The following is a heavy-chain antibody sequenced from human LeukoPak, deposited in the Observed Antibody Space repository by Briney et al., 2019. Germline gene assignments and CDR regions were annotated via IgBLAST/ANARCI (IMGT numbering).Heavy chain of an antibody. CDR3: ARGNRITIFGVVIIGPDAFDI. Sequence: VASVKVSCKASGYTFTGYYMHWVRQAPGQGLEWMGWINPNSGGTNYAQKFQGRVTMTRDTSIGTAYMELSRLRSDDTAVYYCARGNRITIFGVVIIGPDAFDIWGQGTMVTVSS. CDR2: INPNSGGT. V-gene: IGHV1-2*02. CDR1: GYTFTGYY. J-gene: IGHJ3*02. D-gene: IGHD3-3*01.